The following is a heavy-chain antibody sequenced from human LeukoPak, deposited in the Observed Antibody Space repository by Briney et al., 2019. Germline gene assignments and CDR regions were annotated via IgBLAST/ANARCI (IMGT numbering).Heavy chain of an antibody. CDR2: MSPNSGDT. CDR3: ARVLSGEAAAFDY. CDR1: GYTFTSYD. V-gene: IGHV1-8*01. D-gene: IGHD2-2*01. Sequence: ASVKVSCKASGYTFTSYDFSRVRQATGQRPEWMGWMSPNSGDTGYAQKFQDRVTMTRNTSISTAYMELSSLRSDDTAVYYCARVLSGEAAAFDYWGQGTLVTVSS. J-gene: IGHJ4*02.